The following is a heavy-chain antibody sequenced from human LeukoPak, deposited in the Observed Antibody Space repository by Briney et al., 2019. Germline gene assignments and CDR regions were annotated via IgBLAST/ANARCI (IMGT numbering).Heavy chain of an antibody. CDR3: AKDRAAVADQFRV. J-gene: IGHJ4*02. CDR2: ISNNGGYT. V-gene: IGHV3-23*01. Sequence: GGSLRLSCAASGFTFSSSAMSWVRQAPGKGLEWVSAISNNGGYTYYADSVQGRFTISRDNSKSTLCLQMNSLRAEDTAVYYCAKDRAAVADQFRVWGQGTLVTVSS. CDR1: GFTFSSSA. D-gene: IGHD6-19*01.